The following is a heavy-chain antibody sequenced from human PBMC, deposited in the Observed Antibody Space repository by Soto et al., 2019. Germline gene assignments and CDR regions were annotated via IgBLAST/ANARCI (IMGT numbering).Heavy chain of an antibody. CDR1: GGSISSYY. V-gene: IGHV4-59*01. CDR2: IYYSGST. Sequence: PSETLSLTCTVSGGSISSYYWSWIRQPPGKGLEWIGYIYYSGSTNYNPSPKSQVTISVDTSKNQFSLKLSSVTAADTAVYYCVRDWHQLDYWGHGTLVTVSS. J-gene: IGHJ4*01. CDR3: VRDWHQLDY.